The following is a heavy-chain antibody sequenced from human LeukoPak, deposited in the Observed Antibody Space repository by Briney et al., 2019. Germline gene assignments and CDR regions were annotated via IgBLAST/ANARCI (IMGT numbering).Heavy chain of an antibody. J-gene: IGHJ4*02. V-gene: IGHV3-20*04. CDR2: INWNGGSWNAASM. CDR3: AREVRGTVTTRLDYFDY. CDR1: GFTFDDYG. Sequence: SGGSLRLSCAASGFTFDDYGMSWVRQAPGKGLEWVSSINWNGGSWNAASMAYADSVKGRFTISRDNAKNSLYLQMNSLKAEDAALYFCAREVRGTVTTRLDYFDYWGQGILVTVSS. D-gene: IGHD4-17*01.